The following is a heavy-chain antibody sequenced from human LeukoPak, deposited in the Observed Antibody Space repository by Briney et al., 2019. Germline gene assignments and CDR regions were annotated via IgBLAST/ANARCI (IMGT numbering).Heavy chain of an antibody. V-gene: IGHV1-3*01. J-gene: IGHJ4*02. CDR3: ARSQGEYQLPYLDY. CDR1: GYTFTSYA. Sequence: ASVKGSCKASGYTFTSYAMHWVRQAPGQRLESMGWINAGNGNTKCSQKFQRRLTINRDTSASTAYMELSSLRSEDTAVYYCARSQGEYQLPYLDYWGQGTLVTVSS. D-gene: IGHD2-2*01. CDR2: INAGNGNT.